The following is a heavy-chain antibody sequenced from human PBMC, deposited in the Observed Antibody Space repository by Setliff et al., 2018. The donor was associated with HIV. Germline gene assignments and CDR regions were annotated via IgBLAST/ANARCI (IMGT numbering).Heavy chain of an antibody. CDR3: ARDRSPTVAGTFGY. Sequence: ASVKVSCKAYGYSFSSYGLNWVRQAPGQGLEWLGWISAENGNTNYAQKFQGRVIMTTDTSTSTAYMELKSLRSDETAVYFCARDRSPTVAGTFGYWGQGTLVTVSS. V-gene: IGHV1-18*01. J-gene: IGHJ4*02. CDR2: ISAENGNT. D-gene: IGHD6-19*01. CDR1: GYSFSSYG.